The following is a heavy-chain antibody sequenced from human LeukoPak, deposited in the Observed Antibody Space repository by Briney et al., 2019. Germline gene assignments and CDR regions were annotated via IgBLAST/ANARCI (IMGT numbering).Heavy chain of an antibody. J-gene: IGHJ4*02. CDR1: GFTFSSYG. Sequence: GGSLRLSCAASGFTFSSYGMHWVRQAPGKGLEWVAVIWYDGSNKYYVDSVKGRFTISRDNSKNTLYLQMNSLRAEDTAVYYCAKVVSEEIWSGYWYWGQGTLVTVSS. D-gene: IGHD3-3*01. V-gene: IGHV3-33*06. CDR3: AKVVSEEIWSGYWY. CDR2: IWYDGSNK.